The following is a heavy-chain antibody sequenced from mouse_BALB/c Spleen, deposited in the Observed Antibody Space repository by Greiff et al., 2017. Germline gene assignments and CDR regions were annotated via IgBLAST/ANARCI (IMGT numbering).Heavy chain of an antibody. V-gene: IGHV5-9-4*01. J-gene: IGHJ2*01. CDR2: ISSGGSYT. Sequence: EVKLMESGGGLVKPGGSLKLSCAASGFTFSSYAMYWVRQSPEKRLEWVAEISSGGSYTYYPDTVTGRFTISRDNAKNTLYLEMSSLRSEDTAMYYCARGYYGSRGYFDYWGQGTTLTVSS. CDR3: ARGYYGSRGYFDY. CDR1: GFTFSSYA. D-gene: IGHD1-1*01.